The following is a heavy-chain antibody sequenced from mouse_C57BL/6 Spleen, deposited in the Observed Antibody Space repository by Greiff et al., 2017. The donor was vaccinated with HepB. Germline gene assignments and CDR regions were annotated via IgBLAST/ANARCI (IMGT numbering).Heavy chain of an antibody. J-gene: IGHJ4*01. CDR3: ARNYDGRPAMDY. Sequence: QVQLQQPGAELVMPGASVKLSCKASGYTFTSYWMHWVKQRPGQGLEWIGEIDPSDSYTNYNQKFKGKSTLTVDKSSSTAYMQLSSLTSEDSAVYYCARNYDGRPAMDYWGQGTSVTVSS. D-gene: IGHD2-4*01. CDR1: GYTFTSYW. CDR2: IDPSDSYT. V-gene: IGHV1-69*01.